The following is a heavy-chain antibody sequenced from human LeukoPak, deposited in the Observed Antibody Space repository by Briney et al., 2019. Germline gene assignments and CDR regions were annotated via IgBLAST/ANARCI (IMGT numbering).Heavy chain of an antibody. Sequence: SETLSLTCTVSGGSISSYYWSWIRQPPGKGLEWIGYIYYSGSTNYNPSLKSRVTISVDTSKNQFSLELSSVTAADTAVYYCARGVPYYYDSSGYYAGYYFDYWGQGTLVTVSS. D-gene: IGHD3-22*01. CDR1: GGSISSYY. CDR3: ARGVPYYYDSSGYYAGYYFDY. CDR2: IYYSGST. V-gene: IGHV4-59*01. J-gene: IGHJ4*02.